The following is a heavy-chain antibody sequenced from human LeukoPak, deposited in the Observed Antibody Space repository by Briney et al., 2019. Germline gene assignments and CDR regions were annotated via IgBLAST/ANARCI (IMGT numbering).Heavy chain of an antibody. CDR3: ARGRSDFDY. CDR1: GFTFKNYG. V-gene: IGHV3-30*02. CDR2: IRSDEINK. J-gene: IGHJ4*02. Sequence: GGSLRLSCAASGFTFKNYGMRWVRQAPGKGLEWVAFIRSDEINKYFTDSVKGRFTISRDNSENTLYLQMNSLRVDDTAIYYCARGRSDFDYWGQGTLVTVSS.